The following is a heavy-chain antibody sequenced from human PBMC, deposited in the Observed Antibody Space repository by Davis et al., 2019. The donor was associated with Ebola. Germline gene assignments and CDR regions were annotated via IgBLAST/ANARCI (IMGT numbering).Heavy chain of an antibody. V-gene: IGHV3-30-3*01. CDR3: ARSPNHYYGSGPLDY. CDR2: ISYDGSNK. J-gene: IGHJ4*02. D-gene: IGHD3-10*01. CDR1: GFTFSSYA. Sequence: PGGSLRLSCAASGFTFSSYAMHWVRQAPGKGLEWVAVISYDGSNKYYADSVKGRFTISRDNSKNTLYLQMNSLRAEDTAVYYCARSPNHYYGSGPLDYWGQGTLVTVSS.